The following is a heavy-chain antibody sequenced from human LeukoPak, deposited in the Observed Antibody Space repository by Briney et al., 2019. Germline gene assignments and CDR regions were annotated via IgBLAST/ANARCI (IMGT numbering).Heavy chain of an antibody. Sequence: PSETLSLTCAVYGGSFSGYYWSWIRQPPGKGLEWIGEINHSGSTNYNPSLKSRVTISVDTSKNQFSLKLSSVTAADTAVYYCARDYYDSSGYTNHFDYWGQGTLVTVSS. D-gene: IGHD3-22*01. J-gene: IGHJ4*02. CDR1: GGSFSGYY. V-gene: IGHV4-34*01. CDR3: ARDYYDSSGYTNHFDY. CDR2: INHSGST.